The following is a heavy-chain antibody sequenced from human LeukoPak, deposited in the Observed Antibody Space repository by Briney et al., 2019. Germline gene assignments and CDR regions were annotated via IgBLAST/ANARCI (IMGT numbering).Heavy chain of an antibody. CDR1: GFTFRSYS. Sequence: GGSLRLSCAASGFTFRSYSMNCVRQAPGKGLEGGSYISSSSSTIYYADSVKGRFTISRDNAKNSLYLPMNILGSQDTAVSYCAREGWSYGDYVSSWGPGTLVTVSS. J-gene: IGHJ5*02. D-gene: IGHD4-17*01. CDR3: AREGWSYGDYVSS. V-gene: IGHV3-48*01. CDR2: ISSSSSTI.